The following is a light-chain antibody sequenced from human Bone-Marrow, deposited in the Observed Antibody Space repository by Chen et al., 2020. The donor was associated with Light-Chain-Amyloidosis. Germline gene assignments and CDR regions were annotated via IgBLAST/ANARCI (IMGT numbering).Light chain of an antibody. CDR2: RNK. CDR1: SSNIGINY. CDR3: AAWDGSLSDYV. J-gene: IGLJ1*01. Sequence: QSVLTQPPSASGTPGQRVTIPCSGASSNIGINYVYWYQHFPGAAPTLLIHRNKQRPPGVPDRFSASKSGTSAFLAIRGLRSEDEADYYCAAWDGSLSDYVFGTGTKVIVL. V-gene: IGLV1-47*01.